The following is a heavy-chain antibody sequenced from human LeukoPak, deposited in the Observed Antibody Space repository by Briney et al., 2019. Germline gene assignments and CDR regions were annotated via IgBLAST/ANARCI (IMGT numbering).Heavy chain of an antibody. J-gene: IGHJ4*02. CDR3: ASILGYCSGGDCLDY. CDR2: INPNSGGT. Sequence: ASVKVSCEASGYTFTGYYMHWVRQAPGQGPEWMGWINPNSGGTNYAQKFQGRVTMTRDTSISTAYMELSRLRSDDTAVYYCASILGYCSGGDCLDYWGQGTLVTVSS. V-gene: IGHV1-2*02. CDR1: GYTFTGYY. D-gene: IGHD2-15*01.